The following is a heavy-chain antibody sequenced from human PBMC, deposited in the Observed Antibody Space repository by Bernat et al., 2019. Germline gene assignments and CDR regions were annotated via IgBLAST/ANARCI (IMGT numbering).Heavy chain of an antibody. J-gene: IGHJ4*02. CDR2: IRGGGGDK. CDR1: GFAFSSYG. D-gene: IGHD1-26*01. CDR3: AKECDLSGATYYFGP. V-gene: IGHV3-30*02. Sequence: QVQLLESGGGVVQPGGSLRLSCAASGFAFSSYGIHWVRQAPGKGLEWVAVIRGGGGDKYYAESVKGRFTISRDNSKKTVNLQMNSVRAEDTAMYYCAKECDLSGATYYFGPWGQGTLVTVSS.